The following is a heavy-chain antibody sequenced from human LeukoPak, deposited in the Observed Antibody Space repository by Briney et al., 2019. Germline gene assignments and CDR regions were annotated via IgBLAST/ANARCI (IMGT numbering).Heavy chain of an antibody. CDR1: GFTFNDYY. V-gene: IGHV3-11*01. CDR3: ATDGAGFDT. J-gene: IGHJ5*02. Sequence: GGSLRLFCAASGFTFNDYYMSWIRQAPGKGLAWLSYINIGGTNTHYADSVKGRFTISRDNAKKSLYLEMNNLRAEDTAVYYCATDGAGFDTWGQGVLVTVSS. CDR2: INIGGTNT.